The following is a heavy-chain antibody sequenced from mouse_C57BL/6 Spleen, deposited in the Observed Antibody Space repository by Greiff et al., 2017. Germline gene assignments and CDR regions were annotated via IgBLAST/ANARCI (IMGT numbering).Heavy chain of an antibody. D-gene: IGHD2-3*01. CDR3: TRDGGYYFDY. CDR2: ISSGGDYI. J-gene: IGHJ2*01. Sequence: EVKLMESGEGLVKPGGSLKLSCAASGFTFSSYAMSWVRQTPEKRLEWVAYISSGGDYIYYADTVKGRFTISRDNARNTLYLQMSSLKSDDTAMYYCTRDGGYYFDYWGQGTTLTVSS. V-gene: IGHV5-9-1*02. CDR1: GFTFSSYA.